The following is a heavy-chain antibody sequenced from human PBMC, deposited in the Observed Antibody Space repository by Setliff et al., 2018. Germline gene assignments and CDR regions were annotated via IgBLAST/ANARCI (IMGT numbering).Heavy chain of an antibody. CDR2: LSYSGST. Sequence: PSETLSLTCTVSGGSIGSTNHYWSWIRQPPGKGLEWIGDLSYSGSTKYNPSLKNRVTISVDTSKEQSSLKLNSATAADTAVYYCARLRGAFDYWGQGTLVTVSS. V-gene: IGHV4-61*01. CDR3: ARLRGAFDY. D-gene: IGHD3-16*01. CDR1: GGSIGSTNHY. J-gene: IGHJ4*02.